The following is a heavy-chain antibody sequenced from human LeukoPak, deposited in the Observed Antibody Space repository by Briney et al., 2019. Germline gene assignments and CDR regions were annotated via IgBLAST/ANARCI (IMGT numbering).Heavy chain of an antibody. J-gene: IGHJ5*02. V-gene: IGHV4-34*01. D-gene: IGHD3-22*01. CDR3: ARSRVPPWSYDSSGYHPGWFDP. CDR2: INHSGST. Sequence: SETLSLTCAVYGGSFSGYYWSWIRQPPGKGLEWIGEINHSGSTNYNPPLKSRVTISVDTSKNQFSLKLSSVTAADTAVYYCARSRVPPWSYDSSGYHPGWFDPWGQGTLVTVSS. CDR1: GGSFSGYY.